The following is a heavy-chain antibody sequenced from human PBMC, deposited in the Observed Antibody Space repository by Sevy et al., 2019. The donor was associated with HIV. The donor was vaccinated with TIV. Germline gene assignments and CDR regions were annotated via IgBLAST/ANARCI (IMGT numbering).Heavy chain of an antibody. CDR1: GGSISSGSYY. Sequence: SETLSLTCTVSGGSISSGSYYWSWIRQPAGKGLEWIGRIYTSGSTNYNPSLKSRVTMSVDTSKNQFSLKLSSVTAADTAVYYCASEMYYYDSSGYSCFDSWGQRTLVTVSS. D-gene: IGHD3-22*01. V-gene: IGHV4-61*02. J-gene: IGHJ4*02. CDR3: ASEMYYYDSSGYSCFDS. CDR2: IYTSGST.